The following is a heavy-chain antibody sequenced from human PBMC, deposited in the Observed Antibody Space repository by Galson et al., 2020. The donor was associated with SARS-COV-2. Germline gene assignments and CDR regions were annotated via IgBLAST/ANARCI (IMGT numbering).Heavy chain of an antibody. J-gene: IGHJ4*02. CDR2: ISYDGRNK. Sequence: GGSLRLSCAASGFTFSDYAINWVRQAPGKGLEWVAIISYDGRNKHFAASVRRRFTVSRDNSKNTVFLQMHSLRLEDTALYYCARDLFNPVAVAAGGGFDCWGQGTLVTVSS. CDR1: GFTFSDYA. V-gene: IGHV3-30*04. CDR3: ARDLFNPVAVAAGGGFDC. D-gene: IGHD2-21*02.